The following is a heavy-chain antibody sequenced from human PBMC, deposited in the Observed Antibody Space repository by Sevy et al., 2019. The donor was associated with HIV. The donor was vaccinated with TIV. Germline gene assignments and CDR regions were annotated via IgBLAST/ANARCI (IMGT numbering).Heavy chain of an antibody. V-gene: IGHV3-15*01. Sequence: GGYLRLSCSASGFTFSNVWMSWVRQAPGKGLEWVGHVKSKTEGGTADYAAPVKGRFTISRDDSKDMLYLQMSSLKTEDTAVYYCTTGGSILQHWGQGTLVTVSS. J-gene: IGHJ4*02. CDR2: VKSKTEGGTA. CDR3: TTGGSILQH. CDR1: GFTFSNVW. D-gene: IGHD2-21*01.